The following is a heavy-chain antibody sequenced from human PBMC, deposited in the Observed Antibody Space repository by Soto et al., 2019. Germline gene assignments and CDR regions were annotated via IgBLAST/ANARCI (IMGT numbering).Heavy chain of an antibody. Sequence: GGSLRLSCAASGFTFSSHGMHWVRQAPGKGLEWVTVVWFDGSNKYHADSVKGRFTVSRDNSKNTLYLQVNTLRAEDTAVYYCARQGDGSSWYGVYYFYYMDVWGQGTTVTVSS. CDR1: GFTFSSHG. CDR2: VWFDGSNK. V-gene: IGHV3-33*01. D-gene: IGHD6-13*01. J-gene: IGHJ6*03. CDR3: ARQGDGSSWYGVYYFYYMDV.